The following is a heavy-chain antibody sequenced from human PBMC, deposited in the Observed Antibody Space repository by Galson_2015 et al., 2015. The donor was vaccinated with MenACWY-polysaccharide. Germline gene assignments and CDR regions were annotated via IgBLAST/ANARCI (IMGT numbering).Heavy chain of an antibody. CDR1: GGSISSYR. J-gene: IGHJ4*02. V-gene: IGHV4-59*12. Sequence: LSLTCTVSGGSISSYRWTWIRQPPGKGLEWIGYIYYTGTTKYNPSLTSRVTISVDTSKKYFSLKLSSVTAADTAVYYCAREFTYWGQGTLVTVSS. CDR3: AREFTY. CDR2: IYYTGTT.